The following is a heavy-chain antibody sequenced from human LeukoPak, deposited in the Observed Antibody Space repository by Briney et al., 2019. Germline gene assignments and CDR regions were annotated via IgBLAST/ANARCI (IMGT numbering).Heavy chain of an antibody. D-gene: IGHD3-22*01. CDR1: GFILSDYS. V-gene: IGHV3-21*06. J-gene: IGHJ4*02. Sequence: GGSLRLSCVASGFILSDYSMDWVRQAPGKGLEWVSSISSSSAYIFYSDSVKGRFTISRDNAQSSLYLQMNSLRAGDTAVYYCARHVVAVGFDYWGQGTLVTVSS. CDR3: ARHVVAVGFDY. CDR2: ISSSSAYI.